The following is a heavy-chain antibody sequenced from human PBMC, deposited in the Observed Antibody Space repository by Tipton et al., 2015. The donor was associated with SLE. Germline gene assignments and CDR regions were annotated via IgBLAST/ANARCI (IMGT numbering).Heavy chain of an antibody. D-gene: IGHD3-9*01. V-gene: IGHV4-30-2*01. CDR1: GGSMNSGGAS. Sequence: TLSLTCAVSGGSMNSGGASWGWIRQPRGKGLEWIGYIYHDGTPYYSPSFKSRVTISVDRSQNQFSLRLRSVTAADTAVHYCARHADYFEWPHEWYFDLWGRGALVTVSS. CDR3: ARHADYFEWPHEWYFDL. CDR2: IYHDGTP. J-gene: IGHJ2*01.